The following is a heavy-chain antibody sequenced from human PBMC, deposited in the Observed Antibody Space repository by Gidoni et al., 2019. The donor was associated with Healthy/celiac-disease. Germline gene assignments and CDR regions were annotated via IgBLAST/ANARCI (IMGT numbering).Heavy chain of an antibody. CDR1: GFPFDDYA. V-gene: IGHV3-9*01. D-gene: IGHD3-22*01. J-gene: IGHJ3*02. Sequence: EVQLVESGGGLVQPGRSLRLSCAASGFPFDDYAMHWVRQAPGKGLEWVSGISWNSGSIGYADSVKGRFTISRDNAKNSLYLQMNSLRAEDTALYYCATGRGSGYGAFDIWGQGTMVTVSS. CDR2: ISWNSGSI. CDR3: ATGRGSGYGAFDI.